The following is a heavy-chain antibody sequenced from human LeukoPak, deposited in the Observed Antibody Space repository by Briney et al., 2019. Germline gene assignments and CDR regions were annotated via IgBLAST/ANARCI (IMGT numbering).Heavy chain of an antibody. CDR2: IYYSGST. CDR3: ARVGADGSASFDY. Sequence: PSETLSLTCTVSGGSISSGGYYWSWIRQHPGKGLEWIGYIYYSGSTYYNPSLKSRVTISVDTSKNQFSLKLSSVTAADTAVYYCARVGADGSASFDYWGQGTLVTVSS. D-gene: IGHD1-26*01. CDR1: GGSISSGGYY. V-gene: IGHV4-31*03. J-gene: IGHJ4*02.